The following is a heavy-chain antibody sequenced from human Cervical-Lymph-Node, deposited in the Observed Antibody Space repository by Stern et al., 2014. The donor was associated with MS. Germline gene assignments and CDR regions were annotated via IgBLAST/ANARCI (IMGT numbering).Heavy chain of an antibody. J-gene: IGHJ4*02. CDR1: GGSVSTYNYY. CDR3: ATSGGRRGDFRDY. Sequence: VQLVESGPGLVKPSQTLSLTCTVSGGSVSTYNYYWTWIRQPAGKGLEWIGRIYASGNTNYNPSPKGRSTISLDTSRTQFSLKLTSVTAADTAVYYCATSGGRRGDFRDYWGQGTLVTVSS. D-gene: IGHD4-17*01. V-gene: IGHV4-61*02. CDR2: IYASGNT.